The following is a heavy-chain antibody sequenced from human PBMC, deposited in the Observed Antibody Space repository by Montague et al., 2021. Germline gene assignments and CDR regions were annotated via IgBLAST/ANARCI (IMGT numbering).Heavy chain of an antibody. CDR2: INTSANT. CDR3: ARDPGNYDMLTGYYGFYYCGLDV. D-gene: IGHD3-9*01. J-gene: IGHJ6*02. V-gene: IGHV4-61*02. Sequence: TLSLTCTVSGASITSGGYYWTWIRHPAGKELVWSVRINTSANTDHNPSLRSPVTILVDTSRNHFPLKLYSVTAAATATYFRARDPGNYDMLTGYYGFYYCGLDVWGQGTTVTVSS. CDR1: GASITSGGYY.